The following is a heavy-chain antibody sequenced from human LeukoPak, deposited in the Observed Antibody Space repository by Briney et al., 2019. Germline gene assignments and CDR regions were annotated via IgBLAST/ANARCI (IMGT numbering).Heavy chain of an antibody. CDR1: GGSISSSSFY. CDR3: ARDRASSSWYGNWFDP. D-gene: IGHD6-13*01. J-gene: IGHJ5*02. Sequence: PSETLSLTCTVSGGSISSSSFYWGWLRQPPGKGLEGIGSIYYSGSTYYNPSLRSRATISVDTSKNQFSLTLSSVTAAASTDYCCARDRASSSWYGNWFDPWGQGTLVSVSS. V-gene: IGHV4-39*07. CDR2: IYYSGST.